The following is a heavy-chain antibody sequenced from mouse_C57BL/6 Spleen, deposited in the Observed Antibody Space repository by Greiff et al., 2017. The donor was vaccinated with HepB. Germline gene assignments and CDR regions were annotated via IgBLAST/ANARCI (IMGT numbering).Heavy chain of an antibody. CDR2: INPGSGGT. D-gene: IGHD2-4*01. V-gene: IGHV1-54*01. CDR3: ARGDDDYDSFAY. CDR1: GYAFTNYL. J-gene: IGHJ3*01. Sequence: QVQLQQSGAELVRPGTSVKVSCKASGYAFTNYLIEWVKQRPGQGLEWIGVINPGSGGTNYNEKFKGKATLTADKSSSTAYMQLSSLTSEDSAVYFCARGDDDYDSFAYWGQGTLVTVSA.